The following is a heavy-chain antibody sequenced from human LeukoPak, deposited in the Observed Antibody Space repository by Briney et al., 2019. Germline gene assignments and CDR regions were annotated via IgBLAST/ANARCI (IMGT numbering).Heavy chain of an antibody. J-gene: IGHJ4*02. D-gene: IGHD6-19*01. CDR3: ARVTSRAVAGTFDY. V-gene: IGHV3-30-3*01. CDR1: GFTFTSYA. CDR2: ISYDGSNK. Sequence: PGGSLRLSCAASGFTFTSYAMHWVRQAPGKGLEWVAVISYDGSNKYYADSVKGRFTISRDNSKNTLYLQMNSLRAEDTAVYYCARVTSRAVAGTFDYWGQGTLVTVSS.